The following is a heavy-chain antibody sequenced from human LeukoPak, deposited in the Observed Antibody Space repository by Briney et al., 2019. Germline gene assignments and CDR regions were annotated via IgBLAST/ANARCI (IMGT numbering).Heavy chain of an antibody. CDR3: ARSPKDILTGYYYYYGMDV. V-gene: IGHV3-21*01. CDR2: ISSSSSYI. CDR1: GFTFSSYS. J-gene: IGHJ6*02. D-gene: IGHD3-9*01. Sequence: GRSLRLSCAASGFTFSSYSMNWVRQAPGKGLEWVSSISSSSSYIYYADSVKGRFTISRDNAKNSLYLQMNSLRAEDTAVYYCARSPKDILTGYYYYYGMDVWGQGTTVTVSS.